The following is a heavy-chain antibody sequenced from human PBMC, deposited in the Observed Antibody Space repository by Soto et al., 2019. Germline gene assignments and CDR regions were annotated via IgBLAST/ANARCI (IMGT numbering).Heavy chain of an antibody. J-gene: IGHJ4*02. V-gene: IGHV3-74*01. CDR2: VNIDGSGT. Sequence: EVQLVESGGGLVQPGGSLRLSCAASGFTFSSYWMQWVRQAPGKGLVWVSRVNIDGSGTAYADSVKGRFTISRDNAKNTLPPQLKRLGAYDTAVYYCARSPIEDGYVSFFDYLGQGTLVTVSS. D-gene: IGHD5-12*01. CDR1: GFTFSSYW. CDR3: ARSPIEDGYVSFFDY.